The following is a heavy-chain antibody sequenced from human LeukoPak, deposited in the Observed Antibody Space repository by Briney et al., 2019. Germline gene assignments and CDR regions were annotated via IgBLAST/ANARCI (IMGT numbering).Heavy chain of an antibody. CDR1: GFTFSSYE. Sequence: GGSLRLSCAASGFTFSSYEMNWVRQAPGKGLEWVSYISSSDSTIYYADSVKGRFTISRDNAKNSLYLQMNSLRAEDTALYHCARGKRRGYSFDYWGQGTLVTVSS. V-gene: IGHV3-48*03. CDR2: ISSSDSTI. J-gene: IGHJ4*02. D-gene: IGHD3-22*01. CDR3: ARGKRRGYSFDY.